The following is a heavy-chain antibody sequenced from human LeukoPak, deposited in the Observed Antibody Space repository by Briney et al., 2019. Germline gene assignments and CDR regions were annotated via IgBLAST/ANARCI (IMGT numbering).Heavy chain of an antibody. J-gene: IGHJ4*02. D-gene: IGHD1-1*01. V-gene: IGHV4-4*07. Sequence: SETLSLTCTVSGGSISSYYWSWIRQPAGKGLEWIGRIYTSGSTNYNPSLKSRVTMSVDTSKNQFSLKLSSVTAADTAVCYCAGAYNWNDGYYFDYWGQGTLVTVSS. CDR1: GGSISSYY. CDR3: AGAYNWNDGYYFDY. CDR2: IYTSGST.